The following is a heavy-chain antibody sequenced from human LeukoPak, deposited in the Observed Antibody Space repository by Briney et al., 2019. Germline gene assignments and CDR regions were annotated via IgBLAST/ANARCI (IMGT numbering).Heavy chain of an antibody. CDR3: ARATAYFDY. V-gene: IGHV4-59*01. CDR1: GGSISSYY. Sequence: SETLSLTCTVSGGSISSYYWSWIRQPPGKGLEWIGYIYYSGSTNYNPSLKSRVTISVDTSKNQFSLKLSSVTAADTAVYYCARATAYFDYWGQGTLVTVSS. CDR2: IYYSGST. D-gene: IGHD5-18*01. J-gene: IGHJ4*02.